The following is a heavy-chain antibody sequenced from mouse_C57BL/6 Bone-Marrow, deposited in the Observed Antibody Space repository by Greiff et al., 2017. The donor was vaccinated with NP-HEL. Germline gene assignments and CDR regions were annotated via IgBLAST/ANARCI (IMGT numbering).Heavy chain of an antibody. J-gene: IGHJ3*01. CDR3: AKNHRSRGYLAY. Sequence: QVQLQQSGPGLVQPSQSLSITCPVSGFSLTSYGVHWVRQSPGKGLEWLGVIWRGGSTDYNAAFMSNLSISKDNSSSPVFFTMHRLQADDTAIYYCAKNHRSRGYLAYWGQGTRVTVSA. CDR1: GFSLTSYG. CDR2: IWRGGST. D-gene: IGHD3-1*01. V-gene: IGHV2-5*01.